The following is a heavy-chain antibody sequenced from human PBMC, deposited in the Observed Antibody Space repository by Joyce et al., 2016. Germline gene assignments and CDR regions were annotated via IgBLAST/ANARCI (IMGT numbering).Heavy chain of an antibody. CDR3: ARRPYNVHTPLGSDWYFDL. CDR1: GLSFDLHSF. Sequence: QVQLQESGPGLVKPSETLSLTCGVSGLSFDLHSFWGWIRQPPGKGREWIGNVYLHGITHSRPSLKSRVTISMDTSKNQFSLNLNSLTAADTAVYFCARRPYNVHTPLGSDWYFDLWGRGTLVTVSS. CDR2: VYLHGIT. V-gene: IGHV4-38-2*01. J-gene: IGHJ2*01. D-gene: IGHD5-18*01.